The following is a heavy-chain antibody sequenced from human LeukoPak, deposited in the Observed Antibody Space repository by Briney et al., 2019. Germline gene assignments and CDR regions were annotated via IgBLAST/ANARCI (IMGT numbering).Heavy chain of an antibody. CDR3: ARDYYDSSGYYFVGYFQH. J-gene: IGHJ1*01. V-gene: IGHV3-30-3*01. Sequence: GALRLSCAASGFTFSSYAMHWVRQAPGKGLEWVAVISYDGSNKYYADSVKGRFTISRDNSKNTLYLQMNSLRAEDTAVYYCARDYYDSSGYYFVGYFQHWGQGTLVTVSS. D-gene: IGHD3-22*01. CDR2: ISYDGSNK. CDR1: GFTFSSYA.